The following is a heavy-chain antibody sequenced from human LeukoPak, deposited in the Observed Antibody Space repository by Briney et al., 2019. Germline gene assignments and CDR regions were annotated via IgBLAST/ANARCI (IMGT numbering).Heavy chain of an antibody. CDR3: ARPASSSGWYGAGSYFDY. J-gene: IGHJ4*02. Sequence: PSETLPLTCAVSGYSISSGYYWGWIRQPPGKGLEWIGSIYHSGSTYYNPSLKSRVTISVDTSKNQFSLKLSSVTAADTAVYYCARPASSSGWYGAGSYFDYWGQGTLVTVSS. V-gene: IGHV4-38-2*01. D-gene: IGHD6-19*01. CDR1: GYSISSGYY. CDR2: IYHSGST.